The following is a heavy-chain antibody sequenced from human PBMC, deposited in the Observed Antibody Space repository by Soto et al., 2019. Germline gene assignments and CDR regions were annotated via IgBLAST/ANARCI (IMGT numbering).Heavy chain of an antibody. CDR3: ARVLGYCSGGSCYWTAFDY. CDR1: GYTFTSYG. V-gene: IGHV1-18*01. J-gene: IGHJ4*02. D-gene: IGHD2-15*01. Sequence: KVSCKASGYTFTSYGISLVRQAPGQGLEWMGWISAYNGNTNYAQKLQGRVTMTTDTSTSTAYMELRSLRSDDTAVYYCARVLGYCSGGSCYWTAFDYWGQGTLVTVSS. CDR2: ISAYNGNT.